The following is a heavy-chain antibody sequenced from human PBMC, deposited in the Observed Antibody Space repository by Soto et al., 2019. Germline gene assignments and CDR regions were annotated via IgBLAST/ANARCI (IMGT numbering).Heavy chain of an antibody. CDR2: IYYSGST. J-gene: IGHJ4*02. V-gene: IGHV4-59*01. CDR3: ARGGIAARYSFDY. D-gene: IGHD6-6*01. Sequence: SETLSLTCTVSGGSISSYYWSWIRQPPGKGLEWIGYIYYSGSTNYNPSLKSRVTISVDTSKDQFSLKLSSVTAADTAVYYCARGGIAARYSFDYWGQGTLVTVSS. CDR1: GGSISSYY.